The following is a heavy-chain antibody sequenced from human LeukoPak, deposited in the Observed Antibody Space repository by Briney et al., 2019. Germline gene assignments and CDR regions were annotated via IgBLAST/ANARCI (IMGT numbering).Heavy chain of an antibody. Sequence: SETLSLTCTVSGGSISSYYWSWIRQPPGKGLEWIGYIYYSGSTNYNPSLKSRVTISVDTSKNQFSLKLSSVTAADTAVYYCARTPFYCSSTSCYTWAFDIWGQGTMVTVSS. CDR1: GGSISSYY. D-gene: IGHD2-2*02. CDR3: ARTPFYCSSTSCYTWAFDI. V-gene: IGHV4-59*01. J-gene: IGHJ3*02. CDR2: IYYSGST.